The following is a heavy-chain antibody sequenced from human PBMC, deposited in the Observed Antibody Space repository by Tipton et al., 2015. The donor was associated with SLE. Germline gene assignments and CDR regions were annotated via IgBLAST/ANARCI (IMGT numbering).Heavy chain of an antibody. CDR1: GGSISSSSYY. Sequence: TLSLTCTVSGGSISSSSYYWGWIRQPPGKGLEWIGEISHSGGTNYNPSLKSRVTISVDTSKNQFSLKLSSVTAADTAVYYCASFLAVAGTDAFDIWGQGTMVTVSS. CDR3: ASFLAVAGTDAFDI. J-gene: IGHJ3*02. D-gene: IGHD6-19*01. CDR2: ISHSGGT. V-gene: IGHV4-39*07.